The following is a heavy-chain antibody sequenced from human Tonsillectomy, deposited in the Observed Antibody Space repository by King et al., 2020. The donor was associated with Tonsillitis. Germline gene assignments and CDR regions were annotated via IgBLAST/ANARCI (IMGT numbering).Heavy chain of an antibody. CDR2: ISGSRSTI. CDR1: GFTFSNFG. D-gene: IGHD3-10*01. J-gene: IGHJ4*02. CDR3: ARAFYGSGNGGYFDH. V-gene: IGHV3-48*04. Sequence: VQLVESGGGLVQPGGSLRLSCAVSGFTFSNFGMNWVRQAPGKGLEWVAFISGSRSTIYYADSVKGRFTISRDNAKNSLYLQMNSLRAEDTAVYYCARAFYGSGNGGYFDHWGQGTLVTVSS.